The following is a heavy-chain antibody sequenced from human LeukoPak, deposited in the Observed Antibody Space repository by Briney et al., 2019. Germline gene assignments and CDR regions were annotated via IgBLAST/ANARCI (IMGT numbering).Heavy chain of an antibody. CDR2: INPNSGGT. V-gene: IGHV1-2*02. Sequence: ASVKVSCKASGYTFTGYYMHWVRQAPGQGLEWMGWINPNSGGTNYAQKFQGRVTMTRDTSISTAYMELSRLRSDDTAVYYCARGPPSILLHLQEYYFDYWGQGTLVTVSS. D-gene: IGHD2-15*01. CDR1: GYTFTGYY. CDR3: ARGPPSILLHLQEYYFDY. J-gene: IGHJ4*02.